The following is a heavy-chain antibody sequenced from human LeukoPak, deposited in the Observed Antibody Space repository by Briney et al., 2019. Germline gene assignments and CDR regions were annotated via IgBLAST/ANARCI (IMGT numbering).Heavy chain of an antibody. J-gene: IGHJ4*02. D-gene: IGHD3-3*01. CDR2: ISWNSGSI. V-gene: IGHV3-9*01. Sequence: PGRSLRLSCAASGFTFDDYAMHWVRQAPGKGLEWVSGISWNSGSIGYADSVKGRFTISRDNAKNSLYLQMNSLRAEDTALYYCAKDNSFGGAYFGYWGQGTLVTVSS. CDR1: GFTFDDYA. CDR3: AKDNSFGGAYFGY.